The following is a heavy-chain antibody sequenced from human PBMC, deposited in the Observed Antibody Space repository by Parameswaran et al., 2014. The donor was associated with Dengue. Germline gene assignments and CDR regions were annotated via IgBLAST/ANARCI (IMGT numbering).Heavy chain of an antibody. Sequence: WVRQAPGQRLEWMGWINAGNGNTKYSQKFQGRVTITRDTSASTAYMELSSLRSEDTAVYYCARDPKYYYDSSGYYYDGPWGQGTLVTVSS. J-gene: IGHJ5*02. D-gene: IGHD3-22*01. CDR2: INAGNGNT. V-gene: IGHV1-3*01. CDR3: ARDPKYYYDSSGYYYDGP.